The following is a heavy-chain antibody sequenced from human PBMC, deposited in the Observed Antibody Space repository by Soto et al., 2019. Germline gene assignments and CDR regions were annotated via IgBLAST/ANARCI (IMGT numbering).Heavy chain of an antibody. CDR3: ARDLSYYYDSSGYNWFDP. D-gene: IGHD3-22*01. V-gene: IGHV4-31*03. CDR1: GGSISSGGYY. Sequence: SETLSLTCTVSGGSISSGGYYWSWIRQHPGKGLEWIGYIYYSGSTYYNPSLKSRVTISVDTSKNQFSLKLSSVTAADTAVYYCARDLSYYYDSSGYNWFDPWGQGTLVTVSS. J-gene: IGHJ5*02. CDR2: IYYSGST.